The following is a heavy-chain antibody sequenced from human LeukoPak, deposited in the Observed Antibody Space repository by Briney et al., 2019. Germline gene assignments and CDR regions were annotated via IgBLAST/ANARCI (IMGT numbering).Heavy chain of an antibody. V-gene: IGHV3-23*01. J-gene: IGHJ4*02. CDR2: ISGSGGST. CDR3: ASDRNSNNWFYY. D-gene: IGHD2/OR15-2a*01. Sequence: GGSLRLSCAASGFTFSTYAMGWVRQAPGKGREWVSTISGSGGSTDYADSVKGRFTISRDNSKNTLYLQMNTLRAVDTAVYFCASDRNSNNWFYYWGQGTLVTVSS. CDR1: GFTFSTYA.